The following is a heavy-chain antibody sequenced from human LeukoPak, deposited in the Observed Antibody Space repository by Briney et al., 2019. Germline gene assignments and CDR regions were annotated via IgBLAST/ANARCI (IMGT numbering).Heavy chain of an antibody. CDR2: SSSDETYK. J-gene: IGHJ6*02. CDR1: GFPFTVYP. D-gene: IGHD2/OR15-2a*01. CDR3: AREVVIVPDYYYYGLDV. Sequence: GGSLRLSCAASGFPFTVYPTHWVRQAPGKGLEWVSVSSSDETYKFYADSVRGRFTISRDNSKNRLYLQMSDLRAEDTAVYFCAREVVIVPDYYYYGLDVWGQGTTVTVSS. V-gene: IGHV3-30-3*01.